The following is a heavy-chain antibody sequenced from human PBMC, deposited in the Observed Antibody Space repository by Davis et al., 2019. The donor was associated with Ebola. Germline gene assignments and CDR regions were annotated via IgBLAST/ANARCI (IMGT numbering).Heavy chain of an antibody. D-gene: IGHD3-3*01. V-gene: IGHV4-59*12. J-gene: IGHJ6*02. CDR3: ARAEGVWSGYNYYFYGLDV. Sequence: SETLSLTCTVSGGSISSYYWTWIRQPPGMGLEWIGNIYHSGSANYNPSLKSRPTISIDKSKNQFSLKLTSVTAADTAVYYCARAEGVWSGYNYYFYGLDVWGQGTMVTVSS. CDR2: IYHSGSA. CDR1: GGSISSYY.